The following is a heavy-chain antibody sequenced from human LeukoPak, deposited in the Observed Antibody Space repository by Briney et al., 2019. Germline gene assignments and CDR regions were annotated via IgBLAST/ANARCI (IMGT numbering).Heavy chain of an antibody. Sequence: GGSLRLSCAASGFTFSSYAMSWVRQAPGKGLEWVSGVSGSGGSTYYADSVKGRFTISRDNSKNTLYLQMNSLRPEDTAVYYCAKDLDIVATITGNWGQGTLVTVSS. CDR3: AKDLDIVATITGN. D-gene: IGHD5-12*01. CDR1: GFTFSSYA. V-gene: IGHV3-23*01. J-gene: IGHJ4*02. CDR2: VSGSGGST.